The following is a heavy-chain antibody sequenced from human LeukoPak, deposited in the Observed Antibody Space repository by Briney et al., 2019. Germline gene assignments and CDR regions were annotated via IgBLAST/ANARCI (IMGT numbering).Heavy chain of an antibody. CDR1: GYIFTSYW. CDR3: GSVHRERGGAFEM. V-gene: IGHV5-51*01. Sequence: PGESLQISCYGSGYIFTSYWNGWGRPLAREGLGWMGINFTSDSDTKYTPSFEGQVTTSADKSISTAYLQWSSLKASDTAMYYWGSVHRERGGAFEMWGEGTRVTVSS. CDR2: NFTSDSDT. J-gene: IGHJ3*02. D-gene: IGHD1-1*01.